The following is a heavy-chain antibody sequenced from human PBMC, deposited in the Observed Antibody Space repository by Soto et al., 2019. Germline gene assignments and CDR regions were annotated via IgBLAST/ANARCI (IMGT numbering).Heavy chain of an antibody. D-gene: IGHD2-8*01. CDR1: GFTVSSNY. CDR3: ARTRMALMVPSYFDY. Sequence: GGSLRLSCAASGFTVSSNYMSWVRQAPGKGLEWVSVIYSGGSTYYADSVKGRFTISRDNSKNTLYLQMNSLRAEDTAVYYCARTRMALMVPSYFDYWGQGTLVTVSS. CDR2: IYSGGST. J-gene: IGHJ4*02. V-gene: IGHV3-53*01.